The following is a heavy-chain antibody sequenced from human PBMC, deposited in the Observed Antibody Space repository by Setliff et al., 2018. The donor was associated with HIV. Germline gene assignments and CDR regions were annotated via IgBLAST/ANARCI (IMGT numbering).Heavy chain of an antibody. CDR3: ARVGDTSGYYFYIFDL. CDR1: GYSFTSYW. V-gene: IGHV5-51*01. CDR2: IHPIDSDV. Sequence: PGESLTISCQGSGYSFTSYWIGWVRQMPGKGLEWMGLIHPIDSDVRYSPSFQGQVTMSADKSINTAYLQWGSLKASDSAMYYCARVGDTSGYYFYIFDLWGQGTMVTVS. J-gene: IGHJ3*01. D-gene: IGHD3-22*01.